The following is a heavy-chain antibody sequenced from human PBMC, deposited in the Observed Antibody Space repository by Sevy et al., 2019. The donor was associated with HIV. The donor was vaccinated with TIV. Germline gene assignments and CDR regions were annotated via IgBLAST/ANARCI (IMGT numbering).Heavy chain of an antibody. V-gene: IGHV3-30*04. J-gene: IGHJ1*01. CDR1: GFIFSNFA. D-gene: IGHD1-1*01. CDR3: ARGENHDEFFQY. Sequence: GGSLRLSCTVSGFIFSNFAMHWVRQAPGKGLEWVAVTSYAGSHKYYADSVKGRFTVSRDNSRNILSLEMSSLRRDDTAVYYCARGENHDEFFQYSGQGTLVTVSS. CDR2: TSYAGSHK.